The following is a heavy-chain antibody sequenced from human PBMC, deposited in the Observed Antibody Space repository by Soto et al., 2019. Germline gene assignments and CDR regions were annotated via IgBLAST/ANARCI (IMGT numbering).Heavy chain of an antibody. CDR3: ARGRVVVPAAVMFNCLDP. V-gene: IGHV4-30-2*01. D-gene: IGHD2-2*01. CDR1: GGSIISDGYS. CDR2: IFHGGST. Sequence: SSETLSLTCAVSGGSIISDGYSWSWIRQPPGKGLEWIGYIFHGGSTYYNPSLRSRVTISVDRSRTQFSLKMSSVTAADTAVYYCARGRVVVPAAVMFNCLDPWGQGALVTVSS. J-gene: IGHJ5*02.